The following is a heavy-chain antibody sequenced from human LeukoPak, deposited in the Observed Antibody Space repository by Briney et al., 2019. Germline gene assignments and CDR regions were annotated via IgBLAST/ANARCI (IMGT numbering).Heavy chain of an antibody. CDR2: IYYSGST. CDR3: ASTTYCTNGVCSPNYFDY. J-gene: IGHJ4*02. CDR1: GGSISSGGYY. D-gene: IGHD2-8*01. V-gene: IGHV4-31*03. Sequence: PSETLSLTCTVSGGSISSGGYYWSWIRQHPGKGLEWIGYIYYSGSTYYNPSLKSRVTISVDTSKNQFSLKLSSVTAADTAVYYCASTTYCTNGVCSPNYFDYWGQGTLVTVSS.